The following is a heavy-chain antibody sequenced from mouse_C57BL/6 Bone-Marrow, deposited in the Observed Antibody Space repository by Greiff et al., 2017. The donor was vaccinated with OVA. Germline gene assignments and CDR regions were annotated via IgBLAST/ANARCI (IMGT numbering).Heavy chain of an antibody. J-gene: IGHJ4*01. V-gene: IGHV5-4*01. CDR2: ISDGGSYT. CDR1: GFTFSSYA. D-gene: IGHD2-3*01. CDR3: ARDNGYCGGAMDY. Sequence: EVKVVESGGGLVKPGGSLKLSCAASGFTFSSYAMSWVRQTPEKRLEWVATISDGGSYTYYPDNVKGRFTISRDNAKNNLYLQMSHLKSEDTAMYYCARDNGYCGGAMDYWGQGTSVTVSS.